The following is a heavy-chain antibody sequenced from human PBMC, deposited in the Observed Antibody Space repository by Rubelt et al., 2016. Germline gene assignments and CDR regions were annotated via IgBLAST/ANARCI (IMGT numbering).Heavy chain of an antibody. D-gene: IGHD3-3*01. V-gene: IGHV3-33*01. CDR3: TTDPADYDCWSGYKIADY. CDR2: IWYDGSNK. J-gene: IGHJ4*02. CDR1: TFSSYA. Sequence: TFSSYAMHWVRQAPGKGLEWVAVIWYDGSNKYYADSVKGRFTISRDNSKNTLYLQMNSLKTEDTAVYYCTTDPADYDCWSGYKIADYWGQGTMVTVSS.